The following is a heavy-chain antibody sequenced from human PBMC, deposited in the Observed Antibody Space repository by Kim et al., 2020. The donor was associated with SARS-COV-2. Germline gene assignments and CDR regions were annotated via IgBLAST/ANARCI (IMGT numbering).Heavy chain of an antibody. J-gene: IGHJ3*02. D-gene: IGHD3-10*01. CDR3: ARGGLFYSFDI. V-gene: IGHV3-7*01. CDR2: EM. Sequence: EMDYVDSLRGRFPISRDNAKNSLYLQMSSLRAEDTAVYYCARGGLFYSFDIWGQGTLVSVSS.